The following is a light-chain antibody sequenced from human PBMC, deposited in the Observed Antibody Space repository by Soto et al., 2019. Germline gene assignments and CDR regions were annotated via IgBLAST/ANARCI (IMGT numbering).Light chain of an antibody. CDR2: AAS. V-gene: IGKV3-15*01. CDR1: QSVSSN. CDR3: QQNYSTPPT. J-gene: IGKJ1*01. Sequence: IELTQSQFTLSVSPGEGATLSCRASQSVSSNLTWYQQKPGQAPRLLIYAASSMHSGIPARFSGSGSGTEFTLTISSLQPEDFATYYCQQNYSTPPTFGPGTKVDI.